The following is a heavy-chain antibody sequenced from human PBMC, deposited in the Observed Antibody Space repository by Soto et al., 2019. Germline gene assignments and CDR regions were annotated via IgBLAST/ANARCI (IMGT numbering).Heavy chain of an antibody. CDR3: AKVMGSTSSTANFDY. CDR2: ISYSGGST. V-gene: IGHV3-23*01. J-gene: IGHJ4*02. CDR1: GFTFSMFA. Sequence: PGGSLRLSCAASGFTFSMFAMNWVRQAPGKGLEWGASISYSGGSTNYADSVRGRFTISRDNSKNTLSLQMTSLRAEDTAVYYCAKVMGSTSSTANFDYWGRGTLVTVSS. D-gene: IGHD3-10*01.